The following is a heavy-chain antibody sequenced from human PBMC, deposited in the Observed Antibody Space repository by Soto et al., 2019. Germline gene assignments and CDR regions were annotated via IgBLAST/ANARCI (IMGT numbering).Heavy chain of an antibody. CDR1: GDSVSSNNAA. CDR2: TYYRSKWYS. Sequence: SQTLSLTCAISGDSVSSNNAAWNWIRQSPSRGLEWLGRTYYRSKWYSDYSLSVKSRITINPDTTKNQISLQLNSVAPEDTAVYYCARESAGTYYFDYWGQGSMVTVSS. CDR3: ARESAGTYYFDY. V-gene: IGHV6-1*01. J-gene: IGHJ4*02. D-gene: IGHD6-19*01.